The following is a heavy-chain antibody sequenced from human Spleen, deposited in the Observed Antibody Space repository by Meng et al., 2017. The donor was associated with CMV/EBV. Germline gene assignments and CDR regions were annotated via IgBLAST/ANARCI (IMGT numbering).Heavy chain of an antibody. V-gene: IGHV3-15*07. J-gene: IGHJ4*02. Sequence: SGLTFTNAWMNWVRQAPGKGLEWVARIRSIIDGGTADYAAPVKGRITISRDDSKNTLYLQVHSLKTEDTAVYYCATPSSGYGIFDNWGQGTLVTVSS. CDR1: GLTFTNAW. CDR2: IRSIIDGGTA. D-gene: IGHD5-12*01. CDR3: ATPSSGYGIFDN.